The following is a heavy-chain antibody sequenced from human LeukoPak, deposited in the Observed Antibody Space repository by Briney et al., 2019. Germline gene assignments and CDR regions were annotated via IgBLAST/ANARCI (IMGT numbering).Heavy chain of an antibody. CDR1: GFTFSNAW. D-gene: IGHD1-14*01. CDR2: IYSGGST. V-gene: IGHV3-66*01. CDR3: ARDNRVFPRMDV. Sequence: GGSLRLSCAASGFTFSNAWMSWVRQAPGKGLEWVSVIYSGGSTYYADSVKGRFTISRDNSKNTLYLQMNSLRAEDTAVYYCARDNRVFPRMDVWGQGTTVTVSS. J-gene: IGHJ6*02.